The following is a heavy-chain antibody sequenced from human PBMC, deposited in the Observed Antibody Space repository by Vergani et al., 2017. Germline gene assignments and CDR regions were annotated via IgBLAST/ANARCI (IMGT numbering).Heavy chain of an antibody. V-gene: IGHV5-51*01. D-gene: IGHD3-9*01. CDR2: IYPGDSDT. CDR1: GYSFTSYW. Sequence: EVQLVQSGAEVKKPGESLKISCKGSGYSFTSYWIGWVRQMPGKGLEWMGIIYPGDSDTRYSPSFQGQVTISADKSISTAYLQWSSLKASDTAMYYCARPADYDILTMNAFDIWGQGTMVTVSS. CDR3: ARPADYDILTMNAFDI. J-gene: IGHJ3*02.